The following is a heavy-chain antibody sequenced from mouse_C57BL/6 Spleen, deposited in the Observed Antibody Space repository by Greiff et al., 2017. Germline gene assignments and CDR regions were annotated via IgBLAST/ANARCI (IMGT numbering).Heavy chain of an antibody. CDR2: ISNGGGST. CDR1: GFTFSDYY. V-gene: IGHV5-12*01. J-gene: IGHJ2*01. Sequence: EVKLMESGGGLVQPGGSLKLSCAASGFTFSDYYMYWVRQTPEKRLEWVAYISNGGGSTYYPDTVKGRFTISRDNAKNTLYLQMSRLKSEDTAMYYCARGEDFYFDYWGQGTTLTVSS. CDR3: ARGEDFYFDY.